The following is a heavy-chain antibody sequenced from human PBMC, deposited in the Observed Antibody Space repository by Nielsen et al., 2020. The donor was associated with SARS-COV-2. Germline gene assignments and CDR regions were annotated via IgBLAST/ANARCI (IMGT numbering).Heavy chain of an antibody. CDR3: ARDQGGGAATSNWYFDV. CDR2: ITMSGAYM. Sequence: GGSLRLSCAASGFSFTSYSMNWVRQAPGKGLEWVASITMSGAYMYYADSVRGRFTVSRDNAENSLYLQMNSLRDEDTAVYYCARDQGGGAATSNWYFDVWGRGTLVIVSS. CDR1: GFSFTSYS. V-gene: IGHV3-21*06. D-gene: IGHD6-25*01. J-gene: IGHJ2*01.